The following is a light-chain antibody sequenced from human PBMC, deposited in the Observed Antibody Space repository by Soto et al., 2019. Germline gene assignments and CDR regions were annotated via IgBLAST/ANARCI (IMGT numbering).Light chain of an antibody. CDR1: QSISNW. V-gene: IGKV1-5*03. Sequence: DIQMTQSPSTLSASVGDIVTITCRASQSISNWLAWYQQKPGKAPKLLIYKTSNLDSGVPSRFSGSGSGTEFSLTISSLQPDDFATYYCQQYKSFSLTFGGGTKVDIK. J-gene: IGKJ4*01. CDR3: QQYKSFSLT. CDR2: KTS.